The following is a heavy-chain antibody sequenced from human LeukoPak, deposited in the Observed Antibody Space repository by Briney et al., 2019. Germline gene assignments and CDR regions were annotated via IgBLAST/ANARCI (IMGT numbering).Heavy chain of an antibody. CDR1: GYTFTSYA. Sequence: GASVKVSCKASGYTFTSYAMHWVRQAPGQRLEWMGWINAGNGNTKYSQKFQGRVTITRDTSASTAYMELSSLRSEDTAVYYCATDVSPSVYYFDYWGQGTLVTVSS. V-gene: IGHV1-3*01. CDR3: ATDVSPSVYYFDY. CDR2: INAGNGNT. D-gene: IGHD2-8*01. J-gene: IGHJ4*02.